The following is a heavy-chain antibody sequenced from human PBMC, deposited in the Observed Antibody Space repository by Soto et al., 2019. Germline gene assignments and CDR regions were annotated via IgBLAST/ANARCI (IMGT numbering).Heavy chain of an antibody. D-gene: IGHD3-10*01. CDR1: GYTFTSYG. CDR2: ISAYNGNT. J-gene: IGHJ4*02. Sequence: ASVKVSCKASGYTFTSYGISWVRQAPGQGLEWMGWISAYNGNTNYAQKLQGRVTMTTDTSTSTAYIELRRLRSDDTAVYYCARALYYGSGSYYKGNPPHFDYWGQGTLVTVSS. CDR3: ARALYYGSGSYYKGNPPHFDY. V-gene: IGHV1-18*01.